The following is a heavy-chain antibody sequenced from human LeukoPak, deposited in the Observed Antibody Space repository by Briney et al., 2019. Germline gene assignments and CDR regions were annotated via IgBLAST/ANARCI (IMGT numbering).Heavy chain of an antibody. J-gene: IGHJ6*02. Sequence: PGGSLRLSCAAYGFTFISYGMHSVRQAPGKGLEWEAVIWYDGSNKYYADSVKGRFTISRDNSKNTLYLQMNSLRAEDTAVYYCARNGPNGYNYWYYGMDVWGQGTTVTVSS. V-gene: IGHV3-33*01. CDR1: GFTFISYG. D-gene: IGHD5-24*01. CDR3: ARNGPNGYNYWYYGMDV. CDR2: IWYDGSNK.